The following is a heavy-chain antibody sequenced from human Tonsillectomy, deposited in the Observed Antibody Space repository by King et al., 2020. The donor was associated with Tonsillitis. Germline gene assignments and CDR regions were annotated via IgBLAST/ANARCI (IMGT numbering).Heavy chain of an antibody. J-gene: IGHJ4*02. D-gene: IGHD3-3*01. CDR3: ARLLLGVLFKRAFDY. CDR2: LAYSGNT. Sequence: LQLQESGPGLVKPSETLSLTCTVSGGSINSSNYYWGWIRQPPGKGLEWIGSLAYSGNTYYNTSLKSRGTITVDTSKNQLSLKLTSVPAADTAVYYGARLLLGVLFKRAFDYWGQGTLVTVSS. V-gene: IGHV4-39*01. CDR1: GGSINSSNYY.